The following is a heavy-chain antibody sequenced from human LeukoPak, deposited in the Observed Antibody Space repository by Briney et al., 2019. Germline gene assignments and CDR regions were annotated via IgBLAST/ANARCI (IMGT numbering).Heavy chain of an antibody. Sequence: SVKVSCKVSGYTLTELSMHWVRQAPGQGLEWMGGIIPIFGTANYAQKFQGRVTITTDESTSTAYMELSSLRSEDTAVYYCARRSIAAPYYYYYMDVWGKGTTVTVSS. CDR3: ARRSIAAPYYYYYMDV. V-gene: IGHV1-69*05. CDR2: IIPIFGTA. CDR1: GYTLTELS. D-gene: IGHD6-6*01. J-gene: IGHJ6*03.